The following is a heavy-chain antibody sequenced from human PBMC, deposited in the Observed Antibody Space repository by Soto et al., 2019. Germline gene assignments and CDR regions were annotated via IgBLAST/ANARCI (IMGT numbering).Heavy chain of an antibody. J-gene: IGHJ3*02. CDR3: AGASTWHPGAFDI. V-gene: IGHV4-59*12. Sequence: SETLSLTCRLSGGSFSPNYWGWFRQSPGKGLEWVGYIYYGGTTSYNPSLKSRVTISVDTSKNQLSLKLSSVTAADTAVYYCAGASTWHPGAFDIWGQGTTVTVSS. CDR1: GGSFSPNY. D-gene: IGHD5-12*01. CDR2: IYYGGTT.